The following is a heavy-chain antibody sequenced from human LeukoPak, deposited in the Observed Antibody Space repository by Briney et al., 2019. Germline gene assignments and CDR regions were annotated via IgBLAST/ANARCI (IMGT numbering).Heavy chain of an antibody. Sequence: GASVKVSCKASGGTFSSYAISWVRQAPGQGLEWMGWINPNSGGTNYAQKFQGRVTMTRDTSISTAYMELSRLRSDDTAVYYCARAYYYDSTVFDPWGQGTLVTVSS. CDR1: GGTFSSYA. D-gene: IGHD3-22*01. V-gene: IGHV1-2*02. CDR3: ARAYYYDSTVFDP. CDR2: INPNSGGT. J-gene: IGHJ5*02.